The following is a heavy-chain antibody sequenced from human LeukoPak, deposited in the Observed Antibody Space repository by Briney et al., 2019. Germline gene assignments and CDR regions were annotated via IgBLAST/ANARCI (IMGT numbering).Heavy chain of an antibody. CDR3: VKRSYCSSTSCSFDH. D-gene: IGHD2-2*01. CDR2: ISSNGGST. J-gene: IGHJ4*02. Sequence: GGSLRLSCSASGFTFSSYAMHWVRQAPGKGLEYVSAISSNGGSTYYADSVKGRFTISRDNSKNTLYLQMSSLRAEDTAVYYCVKRSYCSSTSCSFDHWGQGTLVTVSS. CDR1: GFTFSSYA. V-gene: IGHV3-64D*06.